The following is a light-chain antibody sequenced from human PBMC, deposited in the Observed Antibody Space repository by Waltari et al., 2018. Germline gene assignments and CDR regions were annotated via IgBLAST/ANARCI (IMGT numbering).Light chain of an antibody. V-gene: IGKV1-9*01. J-gene: IGKJ5*01. CDR2: AAS. CDR3: QQLNSYPAIT. Sequence: IQLTQSPSSLSASVGDRVTITCRASQGISSYLAWYQQNPGKAPKLLIYAASTLQSGVPSRFSGSGSGTDFTLTISSLQPEDFATYYCQQLNSYPAITFGQGTRLEIK. CDR1: QGISSY.